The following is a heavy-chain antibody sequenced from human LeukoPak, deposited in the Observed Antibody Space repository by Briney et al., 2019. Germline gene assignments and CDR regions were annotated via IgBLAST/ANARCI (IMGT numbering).Heavy chain of an antibody. CDR2: IISSSSYI. V-gene: IGHV3-21*01. D-gene: IGHD6-13*01. J-gene: IGHJ4*02. CDR1: GFTFSSYS. Sequence: GGSLRLSCAASGFTFSSYSMNWVRQAPGKGLEWVSSIISSSSYIYYADSVKGRFTISRDNAKNSLYLQMNSLRAEDTAVYYCARDSVAAAGPPFDYWGQGTLVIVSS. CDR3: ARDSVAAAGPPFDY.